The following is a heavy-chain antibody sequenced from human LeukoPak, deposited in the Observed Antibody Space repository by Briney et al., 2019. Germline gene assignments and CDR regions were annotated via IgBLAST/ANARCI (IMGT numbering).Heavy chain of an antibody. CDR2: IYYSGST. CDR1: GGSISSGGYY. V-gene: IGHV4-31*03. D-gene: IGHD3-22*01. J-gene: IGHJ4*02. CDR3: ARETYYYYSSGLDY. Sequence: SQTLSLTCTVSGGSISSGGYYWSWIRQHPGKGLEWIGYIYYSGSTYYNPSLKSRVTISVDTSKNQFSLKLSSVTAADTAVYYCARETYYYYSSGLDYWGQGTLVTVSS.